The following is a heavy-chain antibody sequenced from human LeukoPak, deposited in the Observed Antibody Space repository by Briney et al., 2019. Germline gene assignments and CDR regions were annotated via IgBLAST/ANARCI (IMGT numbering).Heavy chain of an antibody. V-gene: IGHV4-59*01. CDR3: ARGNQIPYYYDSSGYYYPYWYFDY. CDR2: IYYSGST. J-gene: IGHJ4*02. D-gene: IGHD3-22*01. CDR1: GGSISSYY. Sequence: SETLSLTCTVSGGSISSYYWSWIRQPPGKGLEWIGYIYYSGSTNYNPSLKSRVTISVDTSKNQFSLKLSSVTAADTAVYYCARGNQIPYYYDSSGYYYPYWYFDYWGQGTLVTVSS.